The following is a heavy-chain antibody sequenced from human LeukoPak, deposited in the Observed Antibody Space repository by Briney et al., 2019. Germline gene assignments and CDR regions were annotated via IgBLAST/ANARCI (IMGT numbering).Heavy chain of an antibody. Sequence: GGSLRLSCAASGFSFMNAWMVWVRQAPGKGLEWVGRIKSNADGGTPDYATPARGRFTISRDDSKNTLYLQMNSLKTEDTAVYYCTTFYHEYSPYWGRGTLVTVSS. V-gene: IGHV3-15*01. J-gene: IGHJ4*02. CDR3: TTFYHEYSPY. D-gene: IGHD2/OR15-2a*01. CDR2: IKSNADGGTP. CDR1: GFSFMNAW.